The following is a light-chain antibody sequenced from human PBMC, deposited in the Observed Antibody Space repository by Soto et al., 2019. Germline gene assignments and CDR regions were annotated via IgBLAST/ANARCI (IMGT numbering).Light chain of an antibody. CDR3: QQYNSHSSYT. CDR2: KAS. Sequence: DIQMTQSPSTLPASVGDSVTITCRSSQSISSWVAWYQQKPGKAPKLLIYKASSLGSGVPSRFSGSGSGTEFTLTISSLQPDDFAIHSCQQYNSHSSYTFGQGTKLEIK. J-gene: IGKJ2*01. CDR1: QSISSW. V-gene: IGKV1-5*03.